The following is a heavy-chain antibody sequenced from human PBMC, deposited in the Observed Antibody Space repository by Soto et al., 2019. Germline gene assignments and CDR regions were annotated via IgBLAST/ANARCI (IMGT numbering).Heavy chain of an antibody. J-gene: IGHJ4*02. CDR3: ARGKSRYYDSSGYYQFDY. Sequence: ASVKVSCKASGYTFTSYGISWVRQAPGQGLEWMGWISAYNGNTNYAQKLQGRVTMTTDTSTSTAYMELRSLRSDDTAVYYCARGKSRYYDSSGYYQFDYWGQGXLVTVYS. V-gene: IGHV1-18*01. CDR2: ISAYNGNT. CDR1: GYTFTSYG. D-gene: IGHD3-22*01.